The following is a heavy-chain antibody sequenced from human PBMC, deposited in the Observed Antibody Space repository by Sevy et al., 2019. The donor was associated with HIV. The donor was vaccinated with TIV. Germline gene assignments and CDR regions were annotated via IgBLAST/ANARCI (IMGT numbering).Heavy chain of an antibody. CDR3: TTESTVEYAFDI. J-gene: IGHJ3*02. Sequence: GGSLRLSCAASGFTFSNAWMSWVRQAPGKGLEWVGSIKSKTDGGTTDYAEPMKGRFTISRDDSKNTLYLQMNSLKTEDTAVYYCTTESTVEYAFDIWGQGTMVTVSS. CDR1: GFTFSNAW. D-gene: IGHD4-17*01. CDR2: IKSKTDGGTT. V-gene: IGHV3-15*01.